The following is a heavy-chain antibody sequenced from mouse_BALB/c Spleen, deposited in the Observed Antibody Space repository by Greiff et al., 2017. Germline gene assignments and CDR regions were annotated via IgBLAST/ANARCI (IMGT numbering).Heavy chain of an antibody. CDR1: GFTFSDYY. CDR3: ARDGDRYGAWFAY. D-gene: IGHD2-14*01. J-gene: IGHJ3*01. V-gene: IGHV5-4*02. Sequence: EVKLVESGGGLVKPGGSLKLSCAASGFTFSDYYMYWVRQTPEKRLEWVATISDGGSYTYYPDSVKGRFTISRDNAKNNLYLQMSSLKSEDTAMYYCARDGDRYGAWFAYWGQGTLVTVSA. CDR2: ISDGGSYT.